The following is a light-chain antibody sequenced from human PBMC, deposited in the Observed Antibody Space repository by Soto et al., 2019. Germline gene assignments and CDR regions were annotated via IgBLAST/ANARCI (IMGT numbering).Light chain of an antibody. CDR1: SSDVGGYDY. CDR2: DVS. CDR3: SSYTSSSTLLV. Sequence: QSALTQPASVSGSPGQSTTISCTGTSSDVGGYDYVSWYQHHPGKAPKLMIYDVSNRPSGVSNRFSGSKSGNTASLTISGLQAEDEADYYCSSYTSSSTLLVFGTGTKLTVL. J-gene: IGLJ1*01. V-gene: IGLV2-14*03.